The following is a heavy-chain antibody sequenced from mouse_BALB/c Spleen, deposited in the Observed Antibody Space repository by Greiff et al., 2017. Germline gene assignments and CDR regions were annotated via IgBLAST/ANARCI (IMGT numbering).Heavy chain of an antibody. CDR1: GFSLTSYG. J-gene: IGHJ2*01. V-gene: IGHV2-9*02. CDR3: ARDYYYGSSYYFDY. Sequence: VQLHQSGPGLVAPSQSLSITCTVSGFSLTSYGVHWVRQPPGKGLEWLGVIWAGGSTNYNSALMSRLSISKDNSKSQVFLKMNSLQTDDTAMYYCARDYYYGSSYYFDYWGQGTTLTVSS. D-gene: IGHD1-1*01. CDR2: IWAGGST.